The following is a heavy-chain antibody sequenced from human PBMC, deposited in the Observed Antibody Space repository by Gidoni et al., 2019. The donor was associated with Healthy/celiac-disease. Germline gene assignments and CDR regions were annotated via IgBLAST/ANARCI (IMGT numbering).Heavy chain of an antibody. CDR2: IYTSGST. J-gene: IGHJ5*02. D-gene: IGHD5-18*01. CDR1: GGSTSRDSYY. V-gene: IGHV4-61*02. CDR3: ARGNPYGYNTS. Sequence: LTCTASGGSTSRDSYYLSWIRQPAGKGLEWFGRIYTSGSTNYNPSLKSRVTISVDTSKNQFSLKLSSVTAADTAVYYCARGNPYGYNTSWGQGTLVTVSS.